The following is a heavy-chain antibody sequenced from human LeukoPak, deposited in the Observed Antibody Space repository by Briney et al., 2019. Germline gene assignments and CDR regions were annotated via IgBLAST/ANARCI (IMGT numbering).Heavy chain of an antibody. V-gene: IGHV1-8*03. CDR3: AREQQLDFDY. CDR1: GYTFTGYY. CDR2: INPNSGNT. J-gene: IGHJ4*02. Sequence: ASVKVSCKASGYTFTGYYMHWVRQAPGQGLEWMGWINPNSGNTGYAQKFQGRVTITRNTSISTAYMELSSLRSEDTAVYYCAREQQLDFDYWGQGTLVTVSS. D-gene: IGHD6-13*01.